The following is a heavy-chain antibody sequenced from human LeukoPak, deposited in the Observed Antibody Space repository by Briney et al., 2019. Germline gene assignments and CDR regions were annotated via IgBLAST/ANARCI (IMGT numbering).Heavy chain of an antibody. CDR2: INYSGGT. CDR1: GASISNDAYH. V-gene: IGHV4-39*01. J-gene: IGHJ4*02. CDR3: ARQTGSGLFILP. Sequence: SETLSLTCTVSGASISNDAYHWGWIRQPPGKGLEWIGSINYSGGTHYNPSLKSRVTISADKSKNQSSLKLSSVTAADTAVYYCARQTGSGLFILPGGQGTLVTVSS. D-gene: IGHD3/OR15-3a*01.